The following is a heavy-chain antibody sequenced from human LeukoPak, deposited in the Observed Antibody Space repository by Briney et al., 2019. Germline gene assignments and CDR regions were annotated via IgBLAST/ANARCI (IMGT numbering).Heavy chain of an antibody. D-gene: IGHD1-26*01. J-gene: IGHJ6*03. V-gene: IGHV3-21*01. CDR2: ISSSSSYI. Sequence: PGGSLRLSCAASGFTFSSYSMNWVRQAPGKVLEWVSSISSSSSYIYYADSVKGRFTISRDNAKNSLYLQMNSLRAEDTAVYYCARDQLVGVRDYMDVWGKGTTVTVSS. CDR3: ARDQLVGVRDYMDV. CDR1: GFTFSSYS.